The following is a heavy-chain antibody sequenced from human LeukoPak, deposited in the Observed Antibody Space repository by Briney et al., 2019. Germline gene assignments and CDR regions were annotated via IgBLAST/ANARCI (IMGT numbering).Heavy chain of an antibody. CDR2: MNPNSGNT. Sequence: ASVKVSCKASGYTFTSYDINWVRQATGQGLEWMGWMNPNSGNTGYAQKFQGRVTITRNTSISTAYMELSSLRSEDTAVYYCARARRIVVVPAASRDNYYYYMDVWGKGTTVTVSS. D-gene: IGHD2-2*01. CDR1: GYTFTSYD. V-gene: IGHV1-8*03. J-gene: IGHJ6*03. CDR3: ARARRIVVVPAASRDNYYYYMDV.